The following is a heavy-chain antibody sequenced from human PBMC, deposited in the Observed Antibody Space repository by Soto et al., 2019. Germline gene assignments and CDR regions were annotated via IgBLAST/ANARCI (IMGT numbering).Heavy chain of an antibody. Sequence: EVQLVESGGGLVQPGGSLRLSCAASGFTFSTYVMHWVRQAPGKGLEYVSAINNNGHSTYYANSVKGRFTISRDNSKNTLYLQMGGLRGEDMAVYYCARDGGYGDYDCWGQGTLVTVSS. CDR3: ARDGGYGDYDC. J-gene: IGHJ4*02. D-gene: IGHD4-17*01. CDR1: GFTFSTYV. CDR2: INNNGHST. V-gene: IGHV3-64*01.